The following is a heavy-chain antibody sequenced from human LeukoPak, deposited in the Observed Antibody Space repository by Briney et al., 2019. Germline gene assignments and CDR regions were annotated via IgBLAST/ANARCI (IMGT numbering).Heavy chain of an antibody. J-gene: IGHJ3*02. CDR3: AREAPGYSYGDAFDI. CDR1: GGSFSGYY. Sequence: SETLSLTCAVYGGSFSGYYWSWIRQPPGKGLEWIGEINHSGSTNYNPSLKSRVTISVDTSKNQFSLKLSSVTAADTAVYYCAREAPGYSYGDAFDIWGQGTVVTVSS. V-gene: IGHV4-34*01. D-gene: IGHD5-18*01. CDR2: INHSGST.